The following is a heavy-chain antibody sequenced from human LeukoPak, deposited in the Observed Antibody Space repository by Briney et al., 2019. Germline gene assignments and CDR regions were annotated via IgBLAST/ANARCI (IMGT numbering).Heavy chain of an antibody. D-gene: IGHD5-24*01. V-gene: IGHV3-21*01. J-gene: IGHJ3*02. CDR3: ARGRDGYNYAFDI. CDR1: GFTFSSYS. CDR2: ISSSSYI. Sequence: GGSLRLSCAASGFTFSSYSMNWVRQAPGKGLEWVSSISSSSYIYYADSAKGRFTISRDNAKNSLYLQMNSLRAEDTAVYYCARGRDGYNYAFDIWGQGTMVTVSS.